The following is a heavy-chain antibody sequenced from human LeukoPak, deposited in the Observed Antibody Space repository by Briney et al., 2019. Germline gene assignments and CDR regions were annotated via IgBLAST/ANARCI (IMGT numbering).Heavy chain of an antibody. Sequence: SVKVSCKASGGTFSSYAISWVRQAPGQGLEWMGRIIPIFGTANYAQKFQGRVTITTDESTSTAYMELSSLRSEDTAVYYCTRSLNVVVPAAMPYWGQGTLVTVSS. CDR1: GGTFSSYA. CDR2: IIPIFGTA. J-gene: IGHJ4*02. CDR3: TRSLNVVVPAAMPY. V-gene: IGHV1-69*05. D-gene: IGHD2-2*01.